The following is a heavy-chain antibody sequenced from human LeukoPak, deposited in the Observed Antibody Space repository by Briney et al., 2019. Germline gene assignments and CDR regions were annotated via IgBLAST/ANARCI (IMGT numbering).Heavy chain of an antibody. V-gene: IGHV4-4*09. CDR3: ARGLSLDP. CDR2: ISTSGST. Sequence: SETLSPTCTVSGGSISSYYWTWIRQPPGKGLEYIGYISTSGSTNYKSSLNSRVTISVDTSKHQVSLTLRSVTAADTAVYYCARGLSLDPWGQGTLVTVSS. D-gene: IGHD4/OR15-4a*01. J-gene: IGHJ5*02. CDR1: GGSISSYY.